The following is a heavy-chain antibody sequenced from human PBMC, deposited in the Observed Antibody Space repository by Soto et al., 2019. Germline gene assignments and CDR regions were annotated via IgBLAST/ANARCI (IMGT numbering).Heavy chain of an antibody. V-gene: IGHV4-39*01. CDR3: ARLPYYYGSGPGYYYMDV. J-gene: IGHJ6*03. Sequence: PSETLSLTCTVSGGSISSSSYYWGWIRQPPGKGLEWIGSIYYSGSTYYNPSLKSRVTISVDTSKNQFSLKLSSVTAADTAVYYCARLPYYYGSGPGYYYMDVWGKGTTVTVSS. CDR1: GGSISSSSYY. D-gene: IGHD3-10*01. CDR2: IYYSGST.